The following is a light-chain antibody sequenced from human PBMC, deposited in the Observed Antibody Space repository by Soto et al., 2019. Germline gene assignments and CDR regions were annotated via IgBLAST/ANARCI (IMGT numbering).Light chain of an antibody. CDR2: ASS. CDR1: QSIRSR. J-gene: IGKJ4*01. CDR3: QQTDSFS. V-gene: IGKV1D-12*01. Sequence: DIQMAQSPSSVSASVGDRVTITCRASQSIRSRLAWYQQKPGKAPNLLIYASSSLQSGVPSRFSGSGSGTDFTLTISSLQPEDVATYYCQQTDSFSFGGGTKVEIK.